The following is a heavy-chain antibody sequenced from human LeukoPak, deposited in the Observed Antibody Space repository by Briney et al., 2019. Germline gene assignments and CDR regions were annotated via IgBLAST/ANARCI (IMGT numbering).Heavy chain of an antibody. Sequence: GGSLRLSCAASGFTFSSYSMNWVRQAPGKGLEWVSSISSSSNYIYYADSVKGRFTISRDNAKNSLYLQMDSLRAEDTAVYYCARDFWSGYSVDYWGQGTLVTVSS. CDR3: ARDFWSGYSVDY. D-gene: IGHD3-3*01. CDR2: ISSSSNYI. J-gene: IGHJ4*02. CDR1: GFTFSSYS. V-gene: IGHV3-21*01.